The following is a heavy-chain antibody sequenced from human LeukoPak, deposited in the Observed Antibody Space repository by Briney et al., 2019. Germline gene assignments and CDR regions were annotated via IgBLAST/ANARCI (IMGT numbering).Heavy chain of an antibody. CDR3: ASTSGYSSSWYERDDY. J-gene: IGHJ4*02. CDR1: GYTFTSYD. D-gene: IGHD6-13*01. V-gene: IGHV1-8*01. Sequence: ASVKVSCKASGYTFTSYDINWVRQATGQGLERMGWMNPNSGNTGYAQKFQGRVTMTRNNSISTAYMELSSLRSEDTAVYYCASTSGYSSSWYERDDYWGQGTLVTVSS. CDR2: MNPNSGNT.